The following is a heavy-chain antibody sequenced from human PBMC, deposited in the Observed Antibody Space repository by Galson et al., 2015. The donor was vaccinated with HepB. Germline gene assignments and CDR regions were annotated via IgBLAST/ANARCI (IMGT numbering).Heavy chain of an antibody. CDR3: ARPKDVGSGWSRVEWYFDL. D-gene: IGHD6-19*01. CDR1: GFSFRRYA. J-gene: IGHJ2*01. Sequence: SLRLSCAASGFSFRRYAMSWVRQAPGRGLEWVSGISGSGFFTNYAASVTGRFTISRDNSKNKMYLQVNSLGAEDTAVYYCARPKDVGSGWSRVEWYFDLWGRGTLVTVSS. V-gene: IGHV3-23*01. CDR2: ISGSGFFT.